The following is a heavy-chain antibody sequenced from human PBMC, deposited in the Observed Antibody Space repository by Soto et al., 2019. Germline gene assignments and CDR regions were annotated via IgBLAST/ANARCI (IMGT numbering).Heavy chain of an antibody. J-gene: IGHJ4*02. V-gene: IGHV4-59*01. CDR2: IYARKAT. Sequence: SETLSLNCTVSGGSIGSFYWSWIRQSPGGTLEWISYIYARKATTYNPSQEGRITKSAEIHNNEFSRKLNFFTAADTAVYYCARSHSFDGSIYHYYFDFWGQG. CDR3: ARSHSFDGSIYHYYFDF. D-gene: IGHD3-3*02. CDR1: GGSIGSFY.